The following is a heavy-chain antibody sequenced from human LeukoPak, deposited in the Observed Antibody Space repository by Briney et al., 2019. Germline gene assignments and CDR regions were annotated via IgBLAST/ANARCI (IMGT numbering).Heavy chain of an antibody. J-gene: IGHJ4*02. CDR2: IYYSGST. D-gene: IGHD3-22*01. CDR3: ARDTSQKGAYYYDSSDY. Sequence: SETLSLTRTVSGGSISSYYWSWIRQPPGKGLEWIGYIYYSGSTNYNPSLKSRVTISVDTSKNQFSLKLSSVTAADTAVYYCARDTSQKGAYYYDSSDYWGQGTLVTVSS. V-gene: IGHV4-59*12. CDR1: GGSISSYY.